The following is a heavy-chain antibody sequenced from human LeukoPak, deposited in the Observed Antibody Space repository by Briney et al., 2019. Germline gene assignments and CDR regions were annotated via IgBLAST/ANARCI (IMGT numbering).Heavy chain of an antibody. CDR3: VRADAAIPNWFDP. Sequence: GSSVKVSCKASGGTFSSYAISWVRQAPGQGLEWMGGIIPIFGTANYAQKFQGRVTITADESTSTAYMELSSLRSEDTAVYYCVRADAAIPNWFDPWGQGTLVTVSS. V-gene: IGHV1-69*01. CDR1: GGTFSSYA. J-gene: IGHJ5*02. D-gene: IGHD2-2*02. CDR2: IIPIFGTA.